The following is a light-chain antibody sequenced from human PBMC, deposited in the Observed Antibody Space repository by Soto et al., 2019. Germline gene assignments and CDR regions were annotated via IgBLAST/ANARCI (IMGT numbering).Light chain of an antibody. J-gene: IGKJ1*01. Sequence: DIQMTQSPSTLSASVGDRVTITCRASQSISSWLAWYQQKPGKAPKLLIYKASSLESGGPSRFSGSGSGTEFHLTISSLQPDCFASYYCQQYNKYPCSFGQGTKVEIK. CDR1: QSISSW. CDR3: QQYNKYPCS. CDR2: KAS. V-gene: IGKV1-5*03.